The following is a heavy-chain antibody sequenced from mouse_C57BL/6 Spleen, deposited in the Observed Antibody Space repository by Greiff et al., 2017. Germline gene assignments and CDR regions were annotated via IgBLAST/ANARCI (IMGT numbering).Heavy chain of an antibody. D-gene: IGHD2-4*01. V-gene: IGHV5-9*01. Sequence: EVKLVESGGGLVKPGGSLKLSCAASGFTFSSYTMSWVRQTPEKRLEWVATISGGGGNTYYPDSVKGRFTISRDNAKNTLYLQMSSLRSEDTALYDCASDYDWYFDVWGTGTTVTVSS. CDR2: ISGGGGNT. J-gene: IGHJ1*03. CDR3: ASDYDWYFDV. CDR1: GFTFSSYT.